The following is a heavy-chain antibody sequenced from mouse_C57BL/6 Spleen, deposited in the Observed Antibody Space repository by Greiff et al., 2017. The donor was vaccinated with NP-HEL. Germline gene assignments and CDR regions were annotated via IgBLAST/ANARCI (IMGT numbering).Heavy chain of an antibody. CDR3: TRGGVVAPFGY. V-gene: IGHV1-15*01. J-gene: IGHJ2*01. D-gene: IGHD1-1*01. CDR2: IDPETGGT. Sequence: QVQLKQSGAELVRPGASVTLSCKASGYTFTDYEMHWVKQTPVHGLEWIGAIDPETGGTAYNQKFKGKAILTADKSSSTAYMELRSLTSEDSAVYYCTRGGVVAPFGYWGQGTTLTVSS. CDR1: GYTFTDYE.